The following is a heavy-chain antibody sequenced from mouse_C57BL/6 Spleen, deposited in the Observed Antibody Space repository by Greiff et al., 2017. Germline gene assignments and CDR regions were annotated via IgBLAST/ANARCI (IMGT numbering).Heavy chain of an antibody. V-gene: IGHV1-55*01. D-gene: IGHD2-5*01. CDR3: ARPRRYSNYYAMDY. J-gene: IGHJ4*01. CDR2: IYPGSGST. Sequence: QVQLQQSGAELVKPGASVKMSCKASGYTFTSYWITWVKQRPGQGLEWIGDIYPGSGSTNYNEKFKSKATLTVDTSSSTAYMQLSRLTSEDSAVYYCARPRRYSNYYAMDYWGQGTSVTVSS. CDR1: GYTFTSYW.